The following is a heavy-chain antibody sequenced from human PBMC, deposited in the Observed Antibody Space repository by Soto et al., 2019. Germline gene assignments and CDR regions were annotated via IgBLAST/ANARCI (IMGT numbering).Heavy chain of an antibody. CDR2: IWYDGSNK. D-gene: IGHD3-16*02. CDR3: ARDIDYWYFDL. CDR1: GFTFSSYG. J-gene: IGHJ2*01. V-gene: IGHV3-33*01. Sequence: GGSLRLSCAASGFTFSSYGMHWVRQAPGKGLEWVAVIWYDGSNKYYADSVKGRFTISRDNSKNTLYLQMNSLRAEDTAVYYCARDIDYWYFDLWGRGTLVTVSS.